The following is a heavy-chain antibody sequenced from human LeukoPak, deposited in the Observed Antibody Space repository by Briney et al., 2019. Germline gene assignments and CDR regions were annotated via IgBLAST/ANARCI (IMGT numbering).Heavy chain of an antibody. D-gene: IGHD4-17*01. V-gene: IGHV1-2*04. CDR2: INPNSGGT. CDR3: ARSYGDEAFDI. CDR1: GYTFTSYA. J-gene: IGHJ3*02. Sequence: ASVKVSCKASGYTFTSYAMHWVRQAPGQGLEWMGWINPNSGGTNYAQKFQGWVTMTRDTSISTAYMELSRLRSDDTAVYYCARSYGDEAFDIWGQGTMVTVSS.